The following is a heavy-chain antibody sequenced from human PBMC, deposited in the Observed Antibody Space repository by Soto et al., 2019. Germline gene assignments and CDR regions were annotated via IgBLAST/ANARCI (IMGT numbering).Heavy chain of an antibody. CDR2: IYYSGST. D-gene: IGHD6-13*01. CDR1: GGSISSSSYY. Sequence: SETLSLTCTVSGGSISSSSYYWGWIRQPPGKGLEWIGSIYYSGSTYYNPSLKSRVTISVDTSKNQFSLKLSSVTAADTAVYYCARPSIAAAGTIDYWGQGTLVTVSS. V-gene: IGHV4-39*01. J-gene: IGHJ4*02. CDR3: ARPSIAAAGTIDY.